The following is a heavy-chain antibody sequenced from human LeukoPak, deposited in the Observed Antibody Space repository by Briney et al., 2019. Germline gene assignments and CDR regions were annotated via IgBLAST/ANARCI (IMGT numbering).Heavy chain of an antibody. Sequence: ASVKVSCKASGYTFTSYDINWVRQATGQGLEWMGWMNPNSGDTGYPQKFQGRVTMARDTSITTAYMELSSLRSEDTAVYYCARSGFGSGISFDLWGQGTLVTVSS. CDR3: ARSGFGSGISFDL. V-gene: IGHV1-8*01. CDR2: MNPNSGDT. J-gene: IGHJ5*02. D-gene: IGHD3-10*01. CDR1: GYTFTSYD.